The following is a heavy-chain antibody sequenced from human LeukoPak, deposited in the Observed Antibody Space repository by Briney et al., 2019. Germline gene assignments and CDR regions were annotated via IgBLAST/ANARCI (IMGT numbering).Heavy chain of an antibody. J-gene: IGHJ5*02. D-gene: IGHD2-2*01. Sequence: GASVKVSCKASGYTFTSYYMHWVRQAPGQGLEWMGIINPSGGSTSYAQKFQGRVTMTRDTSTSTVYMELSSLRSEDTAVYYCARDRYCSSTSCGGEFDPWGQGTLATVSS. V-gene: IGHV1-46*01. CDR3: ARDRYCSSTSCGGEFDP. CDR1: GYTFTSYY. CDR2: INPSGGST.